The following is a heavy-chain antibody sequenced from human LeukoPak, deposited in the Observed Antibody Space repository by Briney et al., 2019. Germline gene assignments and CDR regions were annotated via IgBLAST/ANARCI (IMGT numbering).Heavy chain of an antibody. V-gene: IGHV3-11*01. D-gene: IGHD4-23*01. CDR2: ISNTGYTT. Sequence: GGSLRLSCAASGFTLSDYYISWIRQAPGKGLEWVAYISNTGYTTYYGDSVKGRFTISRDNAKNSVSLQVNSLRVGDTALYYCAREDYGGTNFDYWGQGTLVTVSS. CDR3: AREDYGGTNFDY. CDR1: GFTLSDYY. J-gene: IGHJ4*02.